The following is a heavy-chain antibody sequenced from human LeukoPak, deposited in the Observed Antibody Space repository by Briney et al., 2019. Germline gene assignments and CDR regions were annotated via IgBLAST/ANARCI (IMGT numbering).Heavy chain of an antibody. CDR3: ARDPGGGLYFDY. J-gene: IGHJ4*02. CDR1: GGSISSGSYY. Sequence: SETLSLTCTVSGGSISSGSYYWSWIRQPAGKGLEWIGRIYTSGSTNYNPSLKSRVTMSVDTSKNQFSLKLSSVTAADTAVYYCARDPGGGLYFDYWGQGTLVTVSS. V-gene: IGHV4-61*02. CDR2: IYTSGST. D-gene: IGHD1-26*01.